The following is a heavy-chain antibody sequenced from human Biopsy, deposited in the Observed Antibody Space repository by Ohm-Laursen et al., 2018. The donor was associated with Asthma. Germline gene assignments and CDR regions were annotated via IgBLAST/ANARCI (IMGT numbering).Heavy chain of an antibody. J-gene: IGHJ2*01. CDR2: GGSYYDGGLK. D-gene: IGHD3-10*01. CDR3: ARDVGINADPGHWSFNL. V-gene: IGHV3-30-3*01. Sequence: SLRLSCAASGFTFRSYAMHWVRQAPGKGLEWVAVGGSYYDGGLKYYADSVNGRFTVSRDDSKNTLYLQMNSLRPDDTAVYYCARDVGINADPGHWSFNLWGRGTLVIVSS. CDR1: GFTFRSYA.